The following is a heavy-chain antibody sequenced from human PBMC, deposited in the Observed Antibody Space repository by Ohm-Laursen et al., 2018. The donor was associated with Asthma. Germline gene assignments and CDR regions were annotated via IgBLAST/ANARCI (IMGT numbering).Heavy chain of an antibody. D-gene: IGHD2-2*01. V-gene: IGHV3-9*01. Sequence: SSLRLSCSASGFIFDDYAMHWVRQVPGKGLEWVSGISWNSGTIVQADSVKGRFTISRDNAKNTLYLQMNSLRAEDTAVYYCARAYQLLGNWFDPWGQGTLVTVSS. CDR1: GFIFDDYA. J-gene: IGHJ5*02. CDR2: ISWNSGTI. CDR3: ARAYQLLGNWFDP.